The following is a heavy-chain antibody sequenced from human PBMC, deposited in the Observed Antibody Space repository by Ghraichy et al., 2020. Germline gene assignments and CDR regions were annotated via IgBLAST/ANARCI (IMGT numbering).Heavy chain of an antibody. CDR3: ARVVNSRWLVPRRPGYFDY. J-gene: IGHJ4*02. CDR1: GFTVSSNY. V-gene: IGHV3-53*01. CDR2: IYSGGST. Sequence: GESLRLSCAASGFTVSSNYMSWVRQAPGKGLEWVSVIYSGGSTYYADSVKGRFTISRDNSKNTLYLQMNSLRAEDTAVYYCARVVNSRWLVPRRPGYFDYWGQGTLVTVSS. D-gene: IGHD6-19*01.